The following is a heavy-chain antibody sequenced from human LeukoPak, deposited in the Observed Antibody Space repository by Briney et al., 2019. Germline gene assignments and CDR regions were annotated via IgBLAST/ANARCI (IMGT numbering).Heavy chain of an antibody. D-gene: IGHD2-15*01. CDR2: IKQDGSEK. V-gene: IGHV3-7*05. Sequence: GGSLRLSCAPSVFTYSRYAMRWVRQAPGKGLEWVANIKQDGSEKYYVDSVKGRFTISRGNAKNSLYLQMNSLRAEDTAVYYCASRAGYTGSWSPFDYWGQGTLVTVSS. CDR3: ASRAGYTGSWSPFDY. J-gene: IGHJ4*02. CDR1: VFTYSRYA.